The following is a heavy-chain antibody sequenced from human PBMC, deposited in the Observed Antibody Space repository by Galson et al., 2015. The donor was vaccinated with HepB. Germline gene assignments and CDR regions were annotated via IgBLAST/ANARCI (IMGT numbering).Heavy chain of an antibody. CDR2: IGTAGDT. CDR3: ARAIGGRLVRRYWYFDL. D-gene: IGHD6-19*01. J-gene: IGHJ2*01. V-gene: IGHV3-13*01. CDR1: GFTFSSYD. Sequence: SLRLSCAASGFTFSSYDMHWVRQATGKGLEWVSAIGTAGDTYYPGSVKGRFTISRENAKNSLYLQMNSLRAGDTAVYYCARAIGGRLVRRYWYFDLWGRGTLVTVSS.